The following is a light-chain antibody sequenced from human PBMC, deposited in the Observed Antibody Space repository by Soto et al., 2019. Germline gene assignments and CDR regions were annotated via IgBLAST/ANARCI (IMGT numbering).Light chain of an antibody. CDR2: KTY. J-gene: IGKJ1*01. CDR3: QHWSDYSWP. V-gene: IGKV1-5*03. Sequence: DIHMTQSPSTLSASVGDRVTITCRASQSLNMWLAWYQQKPGKAPNLLIYKTYSLESGVPSRFSGSGYGTEFTLTISSLKPDDFENYYCQHWSDYSWPFGQGTKVEVK. CDR1: QSLNMW.